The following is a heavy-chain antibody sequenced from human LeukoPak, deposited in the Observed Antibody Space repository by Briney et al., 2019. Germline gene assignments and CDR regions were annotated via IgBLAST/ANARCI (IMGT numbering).Heavy chain of an antibody. V-gene: IGHV4-59*01. Sequence: PSETLSLTCTVSGVSISSYYWSWIRRPPGKGLEWIGYMYCSGNSNYNPSLKSRVTISADTSKNEFSLKLSSVTAADTAVYYCARVPNALGSYYPDYWGQGTLVTVSS. CDR1: GVSISSYY. CDR3: ARVPNALGSYYPDY. J-gene: IGHJ4*02. CDR2: MYCSGNS. D-gene: IGHD3-10*01.